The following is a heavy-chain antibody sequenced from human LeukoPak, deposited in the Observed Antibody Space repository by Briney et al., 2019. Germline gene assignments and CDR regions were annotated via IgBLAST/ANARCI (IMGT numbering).Heavy chain of an antibody. V-gene: IGHV1-18*01. CDR3: ARVYLEWLLTNWFDP. Sequence: GASVKVPCKASGYTFTSYGISWVRQAPGQGLEWMGWISAYNGNTNYAQKLQGRVTMTTDTSTSTAYMELRSLRSDDTAVYYCARVYLEWLLTNWFDPWGQGTLVTVSS. CDR2: ISAYNGNT. J-gene: IGHJ5*02. CDR1: GYTFTSYG. D-gene: IGHD3-3*01.